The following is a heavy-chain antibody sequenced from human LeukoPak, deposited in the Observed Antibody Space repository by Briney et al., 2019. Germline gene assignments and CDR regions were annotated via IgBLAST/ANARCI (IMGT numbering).Heavy chain of an antibody. J-gene: IGHJ4*02. CDR3: ARSPRRDGSLRDY. Sequence: SVKVSCEASGGTFSSYAISWVRQAPGQGLEWMGRIIPILGIANYAQKFQGRVTITADKSTSTAYMELSSLRSEDTAVYYCARSPRRDGSLRDYWGQGTLVTVSS. CDR2: IIPILGIA. V-gene: IGHV1-69*04. D-gene: IGHD5-12*01. CDR1: GGTFSSYA.